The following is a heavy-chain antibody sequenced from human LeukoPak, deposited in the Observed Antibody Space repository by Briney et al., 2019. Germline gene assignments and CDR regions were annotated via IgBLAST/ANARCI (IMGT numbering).Heavy chain of an antibody. CDR3: ARPPTGYSYCYYFRMDV. D-gene: IGHD3-9*01. CDR1: GYTFTDYY. Sequence: ASVKVSCKASGYTFTDYYIHWVRQAPGQGLEWMGRINPYRGGTTYAQKFPCRVTMARDPSISTAYMGLSSLKSDDAAVYYCARPPTGYSYCYYFRMDVWGQGTTVTVSS. CDR2: INPYRGGT. V-gene: IGHV1-2*06. J-gene: IGHJ6*02.